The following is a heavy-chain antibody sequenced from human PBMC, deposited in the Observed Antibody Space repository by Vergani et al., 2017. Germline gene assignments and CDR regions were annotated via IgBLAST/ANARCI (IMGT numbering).Heavy chain of an antibody. D-gene: IGHD6-13*01. V-gene: IGHV4-61*02. CDR3: ARDPLYSTTWPFLLRDRGV. CDR1: GGSISSGSHY. CDR2: FYNGGGT. Sequence: QVQLQESGPGLVRPSQTLSLTCTVSGGSISSGSHYLSWLRQPAGKGLEWIGRFYNGGGTSYNPSLKSRVTISVDTPKNPFSVQVRSVTAADTAVLYCARDPLYSTTWPFLLRDRGVWGQGTTVTVSS. J-gene: IGHJ6*02.